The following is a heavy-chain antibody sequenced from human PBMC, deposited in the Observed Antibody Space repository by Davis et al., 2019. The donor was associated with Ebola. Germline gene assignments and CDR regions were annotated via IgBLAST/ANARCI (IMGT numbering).Heavy chain of an antibody. Sequence: GESLKISCAGSGFTFSTYAMTWVRQAPGKGLEWVSRISGSGGDPHYADSVKGRFTISRDNSKNTLYLQMNSLRAEDTALYYCARSTGQPDYWGPGSLVTVSS. J-gene: IGHJ4*02. CDR2: ISGSGGDP. CDR1: GFTFSTYA. CDR3: ARSTGQPDY. D-gene: IGHD1-14*01. V-gene: IGHV3-23*01.